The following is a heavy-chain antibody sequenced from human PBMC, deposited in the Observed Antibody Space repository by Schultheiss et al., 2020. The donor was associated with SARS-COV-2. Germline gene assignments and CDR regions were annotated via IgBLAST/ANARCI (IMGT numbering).Heavy chain of an antibody. J-gene: IGHJ6*02. CDR3: ARDNGFYAVDV. Sequence: SQTLSLTCTVSGGSISSYYWSWIRQPAGKGLEWIGRIYTSGSTNYNPSLKSRVTISVDTTKSQFSLKLTSVTAADTALYFCARDNGFYAVDVWGQGTTVTVSS. V-gene: IGHV4-4*07. CDR2: IYTSGST. D-gene: IGHD2-8*01. CDR1: GGSISSYY.